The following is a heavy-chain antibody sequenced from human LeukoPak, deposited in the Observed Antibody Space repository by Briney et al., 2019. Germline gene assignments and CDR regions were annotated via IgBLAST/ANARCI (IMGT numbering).Heavy chain of an antibody. Sequence: SETLSLTCAVYGGSFSGYYWSWIRQPPGKGLEWIGEINHSGSINYNPSLKSRVTISVDTSKNQFSLKLSSVTAADTAVYYCARGSTWFDPWGQGTLVTVSS. CDR1: GGSFSGYY. CDR3: ARGSTWFDP. J-gene: IGHJ5*02. V-gene: IGHV4-34*01. D-gene: IGHD2-2*01. CDR2: INHSGSI.